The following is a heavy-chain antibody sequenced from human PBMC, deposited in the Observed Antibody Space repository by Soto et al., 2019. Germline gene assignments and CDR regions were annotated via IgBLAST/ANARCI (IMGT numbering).Heavy chain of an antibody. Sequence: PSETLSLTCTVSGGSISSYYWSWIRQPPGKGLEWIGYIYYSGSTNYNPSLKSRVTISVDTSKNQFSLKLSSVTAADTAVYYCAGGGGKTFASWARGSLVPVSS. CDR2: IYYSGST. CDR3: AGGGGKTFAS. V-gene: IGHV4-59*08. D-gene: IGHD3-16*01. J-gene: IGHJ4*02. CDR1: GGSISSYY.